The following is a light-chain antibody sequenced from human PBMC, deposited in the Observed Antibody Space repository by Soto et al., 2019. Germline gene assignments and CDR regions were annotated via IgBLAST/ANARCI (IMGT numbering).Light chain of an antibody. CDR3: QQYGNSPQT. Sequence: EIVLTQSPGTLSLSPGERVTLSCRASQSVNSSYLAWYHHKPGQAPRLLIYGASTRATGIPDRFSGSGSGTDFTLTIARLEPGDFAVYYCQQYGNSPQTFGQGTKVDIK. CDR1: QSVNSSY. CDR2: GAS. V-gene: IGKV3-20*01. J-gene: IGKJ1*01.